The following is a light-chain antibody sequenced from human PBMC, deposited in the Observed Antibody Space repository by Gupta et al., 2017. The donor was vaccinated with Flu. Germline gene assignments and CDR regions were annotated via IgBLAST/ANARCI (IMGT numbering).Light chain of an antibody. CDR3: QEYNRYSWT. CDR1: QSISSW. J-gene: IGKJ1*01. V-gene: IGKV1-5*03. Sequence: GDRVTITCRASQSISSWLAWYQQKPGKPPKLPIYMASTLETGVPSRFAGSGSGTEFTLTISSLQPDDFATYYCQEYNRYSWTFGQGTKVEIK. CDR2: MAS.